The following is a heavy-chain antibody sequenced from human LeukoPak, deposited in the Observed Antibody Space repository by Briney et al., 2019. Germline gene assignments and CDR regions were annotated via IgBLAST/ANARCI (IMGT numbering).Heavy chain of an antibody. V-gene: IGHV4-34*01. J-gene: IGHJ4*02. CDR3: ARGNDFWSGYYVDY. D-gene: IGHD3-3*01. CDR2: INHSGST. Sequence: SETLSLTCAVYGGSLSGYYWSWIRQPPGKGLEWLGEINHSGSTNYNPSLKSRVTISVDTSKNQFSLKLSSVTAADTAVYYCARGNDFWSGYYVDYWGQGTLVTVSS. CDR1: GGSLSGYY.